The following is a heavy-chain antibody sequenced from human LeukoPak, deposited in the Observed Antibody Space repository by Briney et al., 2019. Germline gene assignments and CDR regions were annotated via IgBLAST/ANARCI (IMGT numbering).Heavy chain of an antibody. CDR2: INPNSGDT. Sequence: GASVKVSCKASGYTFIGHYMHWARQAPGQGLEWMGWINPNSGDTNSAQKFQGRVTLTRDTSISTVYMELSRLRPDDTAVYYCAREGWDQRDTAAFDYWGQGTLVTVSS. CDR3: AREGWDQRDTAAFDY. J-gene: IGHJ4*02. D-gene: IGHD6-19*01. CDR1: GYTFIGHY. V-gene: IGHV1-2*02.